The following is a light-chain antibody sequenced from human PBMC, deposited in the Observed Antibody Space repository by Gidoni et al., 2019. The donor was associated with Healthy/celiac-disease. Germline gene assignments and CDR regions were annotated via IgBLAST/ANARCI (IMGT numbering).Light chain of an antibody. Sequence: EIVLTQSPGTLSLSPGEIATLSCSASQSVSSSYLAWYQQKPGQAPRLLTYGASSRATGIPDRFSGSGSGTDFTLTISRLEPEDFAVYYCQQYGSSPTFGQGTKVEIK. V-gene: IGKV3-20*01. CDR2: GAS. J-gene: IGKJ1*01. CDR1: QSVSSSY. CDR3: QQYGSSPT.